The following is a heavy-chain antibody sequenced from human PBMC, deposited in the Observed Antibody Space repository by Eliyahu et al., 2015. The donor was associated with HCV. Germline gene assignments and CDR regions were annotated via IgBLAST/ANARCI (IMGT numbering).Heavy chain of an antibody. CDR3: AKDPLDGMDD. J-gene: IGHJ6*02. Sequence: EVQLLESGGXXVQPGGSLRLSCVGSGFTFXRFAMTWVRQAPGKGLEXVSSLSGSTDSTYYADSVKGRFTASRDNSKNTLHLQMNNVRADDTGVYYCAKDPLDGMDDWGQGTTVTVSS. CDR2: LSGSTDST. CDR1: GFTFXRFA. V-gene: IGHV3-23*01.